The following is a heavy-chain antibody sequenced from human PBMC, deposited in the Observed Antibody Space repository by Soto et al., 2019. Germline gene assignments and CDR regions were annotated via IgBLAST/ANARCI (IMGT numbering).Heavy chain of an antibody. CDR3: ARRSENIVVVVAEGAFDI. CDR1: GYSFTSYW. V-gene: IGHV5-51*01. CDR2: IYPGDSDT. Sequence: PGESLKISCKGSGYSFTSYWIGWVRQMPGKGLEWMGIIYPGDSDTRYSPSFQGQVTISADKSISTAYLQWSSLKASDTAMYYCARRSENIVVVVAEGAFDIWGQGTMVTVS. D-gene: IGHD2-15*01. J-gene: IGHJ3*02.